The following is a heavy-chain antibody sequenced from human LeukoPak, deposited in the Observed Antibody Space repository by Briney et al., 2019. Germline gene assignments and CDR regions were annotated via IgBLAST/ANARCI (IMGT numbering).Heavy chain of an antibody. V-gene: IGHV3-21*01. Sequence: GGSLRLSCAASGFTFSSYSMNWVRQAPGKGLEWVSSISSSSSYIYYADSVKGRFTISRDNAKNSLYLQMSSLRAEDTAVYYCARSRQWLRRGAFDIWGQGTMVTVSS. D-gene: IGHD6-19*01. J-gene: IGHJ3*02. CDR1: GFTFSSYS. CDR2: ISSSSSYI. CDR3: ARSRQWLRRGAFDI.